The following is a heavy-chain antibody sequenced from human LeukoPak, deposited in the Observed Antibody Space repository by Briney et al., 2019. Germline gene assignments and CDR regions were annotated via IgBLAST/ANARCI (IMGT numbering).Heavy chain of an antibody. CDR2: IYYIGRT. J-gene: IGHJ3*02. CDR3: ARITDRTIFGEIMHGFDI. V-gene: IGHV4-39*01. CDR1: GDSINNNNYY. Sequence: PSETLSLTCTVSGDSINNNNYYWGWIRQPPGKGLEWIGNIYYIGRTYYSPSLKSRGTISVDTSNNQFSLKLSSVTAADTAVYYCARITDRTIFGEIMHGFDIWGQGTPVTVS. D-gene: IGHD3-3*01.